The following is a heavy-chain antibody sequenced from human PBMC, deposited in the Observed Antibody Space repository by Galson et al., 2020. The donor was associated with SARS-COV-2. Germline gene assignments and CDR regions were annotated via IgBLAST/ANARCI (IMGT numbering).Heavy chain of an antibody. CDR1: GDSVSSNSAA. CDR3: ARAHTLIVATSGYFDY. CDR2: TYYRSKWYN. J-gene: IGHJ4*02. Sequence: QTLSLTCAISGDSVSSNSAAWNWIRQSPSRGLEWLGRTYYRSKWYNDYAVSVKSRITINPDTSKNQFSLQLNSVTPEDTAVYYCARAHTLIVATSGYFDYWGQGTLVTVSS. D-gene: IGHD5-12*01. V-gene: IGHV6-1*01.